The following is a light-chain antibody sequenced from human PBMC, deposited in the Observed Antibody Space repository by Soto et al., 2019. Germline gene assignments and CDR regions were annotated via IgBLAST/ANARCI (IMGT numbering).Light chain of an antibody. CDR3: QQYDRSPFT. J-gene: IGKJ3*01. CDR1: QSVNQK. Sequence: EIVLTQSPATLSVSPGERATLSCRASQSVNQKLGWYQQKPGQAPRLLIYVASYRATGIPARFSGSGSGTEYTLTISNLQAEDFAVYYCQQYDRSPFTFGPGTKVDI. V-gene: IGKV3-15*01. CDR2: VAS.